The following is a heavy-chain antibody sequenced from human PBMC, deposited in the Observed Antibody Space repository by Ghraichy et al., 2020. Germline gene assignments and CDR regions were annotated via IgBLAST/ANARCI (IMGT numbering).Heavy chain of an antibody. D-gene: IGHD3-22*01. CDR3: VNGGFHYYDSSGYYNWFDP. V-gene: IGHV3-64D*06. CDR1: GFTFSSYA. J-gene: IGHJ5*02. Sequence: GGSLRLSCSASGFTFSSYAMHWVRQAPGKGLEYVSAISSNGGSTYYADSVKGRFTISRDNSKNTLYLQMSSLRAEDTAVYYCVNGGFHYYDSSGYYNWFDPGGQGTLVPVSS. CDR2: ISSNGGST.